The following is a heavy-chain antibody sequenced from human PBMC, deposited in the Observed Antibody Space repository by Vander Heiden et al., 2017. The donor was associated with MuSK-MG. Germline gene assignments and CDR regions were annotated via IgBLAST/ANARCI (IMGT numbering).Heavy chain of an antibody. V-gene: IGHV4-59*01. CDR3: ARGGLRGYSYGYDSPGPLLSPHYYYMDV. CDR2: ICYSGST. J-gene: IGHJ6*03. CDR1: GGPISSYY. Sequence: QVQLQESGPGLVKPSETLSLTCTVSGGPISSYYWSWIRQPPGTGLEWIGYICYSGSTNDNPYLKGRVNISVNTSKNQFSLKLSSVTAADTGVYYCARGGLRGYSYGYDSPGPLLSPHYYYMDVWGKGTTVNVSS. D-gene: IGHD5-18*01.